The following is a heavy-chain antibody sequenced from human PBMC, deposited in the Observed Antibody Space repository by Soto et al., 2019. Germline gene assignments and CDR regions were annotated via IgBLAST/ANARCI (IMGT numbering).Heavy chain of an antibody. CDR3: ASEFGSSGYR. J-gene: IGHJ4*02. V-gene: IGHV4-30-2*01. Sequence: QLQLQESGSGLVKPSQTLSLTCAVSVGSISSGGYSWSWIRQPPGKGLEWIGYIYHSVSTYYNPSLKSRVTISVDRSKNQFSLKLSSVTAADTAVYYCASEFGSSGYRWGQGTLVTVSS. CDR2: IYHSVST. CDR1: VGSISSGGYS. D-gene: IGHD3-22*01.